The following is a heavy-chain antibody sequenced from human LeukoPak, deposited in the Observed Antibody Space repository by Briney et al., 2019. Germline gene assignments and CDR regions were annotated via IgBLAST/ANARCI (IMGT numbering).Heavy chain of an antibody. Sequence: GVSLRLSCAASGFTFSNYNMNWVRQAPGKGLEWVSYISSTSNTVYYGDSVKGRFTISRDNAKSSLFLHMNSLRDEDTAVYYCARDRDYGFTYWGQGTLVTVSS. CDR2: ISSTSNTV. J-gene: IGHJ4*02. CDR3: ARDRDYGFTY. V-gene: IGHV3-48*02. CDR1: GFTFSNYN. D-gene: IGHD4-17*01.